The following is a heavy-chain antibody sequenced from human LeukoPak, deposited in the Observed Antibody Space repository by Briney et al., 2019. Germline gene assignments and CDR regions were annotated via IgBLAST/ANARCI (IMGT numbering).Heavy chain of an antibody. CDR1: GGSISSYY. D-gene: IGHD3-10*01. CDR3: ARGSMVRGVIPY. Sequence: SETLSLTCTVSGGSISSYYWSWIRQPPGKGLEWIGYIYYSGSTNYNPSLKSRVTISVDTSKNQFSLKLSSVTAADTAVYYCARGSMVRGVIPYWGQGTLVTVSS. CDR2: IYYSGST. V-gene: IGHV4-59*12. J-gene: IGHJ4*02.